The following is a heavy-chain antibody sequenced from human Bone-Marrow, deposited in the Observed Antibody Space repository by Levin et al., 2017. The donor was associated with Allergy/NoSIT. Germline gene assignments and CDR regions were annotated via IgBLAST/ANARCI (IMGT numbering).Heavy chain of an antibody. Sequence: ASVKVSCKTSGYTFTSFDINWVRQATGQGLEWMGWMYSNSDNAGYAQKFQGRVTMTRNTSISTAYMALSSLRSEGTAIYYCARGELGSGYLFDYWGQGTLVTVSS. J-gene: IGHJ4*02. CDR3: ARGELGSGYLFDY. D-gene: IGHD5-12*01. CDR2: MYSNSDNA. CDR1: GYTFTSFD. V-gene: IGHV1-8*01.